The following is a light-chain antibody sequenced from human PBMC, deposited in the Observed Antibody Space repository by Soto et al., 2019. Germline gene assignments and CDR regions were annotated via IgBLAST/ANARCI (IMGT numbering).Light chain of an antibody. CDR3: QQYYSFPL. Sequence: IPITQSPSTLSASVGERVTITCRASQSVSNWLAWYQQKPGTAPKLLIYDVSSLESGVPSRLSGSGSGTDFTLTISCMQSEDFATYYCQQYYSFPLLGQGTRLEIK. CDR1: QSVSNW. J-gene: IGKJ5*01. V-gene: IGKV1-5*01. CDR2: DVS.